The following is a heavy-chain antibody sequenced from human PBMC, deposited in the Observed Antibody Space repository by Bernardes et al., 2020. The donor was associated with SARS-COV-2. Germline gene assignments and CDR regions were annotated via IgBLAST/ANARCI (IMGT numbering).Heavy chain of an antibody. V-gene: IGHV4-4*02. CDR2: IYHSGST. CDR3: ARARASGWYGPNKRETRKKYYYGMDV. Sequence: SETLSLTCAVSGGSISSSNWWSWVRQPPGKGLEWIGEIYHSGSTNYNPSLKSRVTISVDKSKNQFSLKLSSVTAADTAVYYCARARASGWYGPNKRETRKKYYYGMDVWGQGTTVTVSS. CDR1: GGSISSSNW. J-gene: IGHJ6*02. D-gene: IGHD6-19*01.